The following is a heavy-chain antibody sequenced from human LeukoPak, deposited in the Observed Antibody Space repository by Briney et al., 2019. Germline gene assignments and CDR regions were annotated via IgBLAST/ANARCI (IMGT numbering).Heavy chain of an antibody. CDR2: IYPGDSDT. Sequence: GESLKISFKGSGYTFSTSWIGWVRQMPGRGLEWMGIIYPGDSDTRYSPSFQGQVTISADKSISTAYLPWSSLKASDTAMYYCARPSYYDTNYWGQGTLVTVSS. CDR3: ARPSYYDTNY. J-gene: IGHJ4*02. CDR1: GYTFSTSW. D-gene: IGHD3-9*01. V-gene: IGHV5-51*01.